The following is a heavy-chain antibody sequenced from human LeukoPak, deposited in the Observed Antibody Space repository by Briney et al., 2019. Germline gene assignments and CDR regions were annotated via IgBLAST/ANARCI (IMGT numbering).Heavy chain of an antibody. D-gene: IGHD3-3*01. Sequence: GGSLRLSCAASGFTFSSYEMNWVRQAPGKGLEWVANIKEDGSDKNYVESMKGRFTISRDNAKNSVYLQMNSLRGDDTAIYYCAKGISGYYTFDLWGQGTMVTVSS. CDR2: IKEDGSDK. J-gene: IGHJ3*01. CDR3: AKGISGYYTFDL. V-gene: IGHV3-7*01. CDR1: GFTFSSYE.